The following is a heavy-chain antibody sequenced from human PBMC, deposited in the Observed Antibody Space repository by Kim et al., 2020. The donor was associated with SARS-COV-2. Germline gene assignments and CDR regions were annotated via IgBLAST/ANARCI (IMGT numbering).Heavy chain of an antibody. Sequence: VDSVKGRFTSSRDNAKNSLYLQMNSLGAQDTALYYWVRDTPGYSHDYWGQGTLVTVSS. D-gene: IGHD5-18*01. CDR3: VRDTPGYSHDY. V-gene: IGHV3-7*01. J-gene: IGHJ4*02.